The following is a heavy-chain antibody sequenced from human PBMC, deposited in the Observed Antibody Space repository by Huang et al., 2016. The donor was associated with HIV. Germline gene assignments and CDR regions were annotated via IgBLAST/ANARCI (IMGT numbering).Heavy chain of an antibody. CDR1: GFGFSSYG. CDR3: AKDKYLMYTILAYYFDC. CDR2: VSIYGSTK. J-gene: IGHJ4*02. D-gene: IGHD3-3*01. V-gene: IGHV3-30*18. Sequence: QVQLVESGGGVVQPGRSMRLSCTASGFGFSSYGMHWVRQAPGKGLEWLAVVSIYGSTKYSADAMKGRFTTSRDNSKNALYLQMNSLTVEDTAVYYCAKDKYLMYTILAYYFDCWGQGALVTVSS.